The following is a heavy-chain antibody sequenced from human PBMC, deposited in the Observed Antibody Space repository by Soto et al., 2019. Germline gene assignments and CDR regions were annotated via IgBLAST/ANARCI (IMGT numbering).Heavy chain of an antibody. CDR1: GGTFSSYA. CDR2: IIPIFGTA. D-gene: IGHD3-3*01. CDR3: ARAPGDDFWSGYYTAAPPYYFDY. Sequence: GASVKVSCKSSGGTFSSYAISWVRQAPGQGLEWMGGIIPIFGTANYAQKFQGRVTITADESTSTAYMELSSMRSEDTAVYYCARAPGDDFWSGYYTAAPPYYFDYWGQGTLVTVSS. V-gene: IGHV1-69*13. J-gene: IGHJ4*02.